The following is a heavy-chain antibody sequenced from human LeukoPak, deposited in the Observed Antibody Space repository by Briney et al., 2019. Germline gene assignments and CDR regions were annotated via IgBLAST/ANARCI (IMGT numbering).Heavy chain of an antibody. J-gene: IGHJ4*02. V-gene: IGHV3-23*01. CDR3: AKDIGSDDSSGYYYSLFDY. Sequence: GGSLRLSCAASGFTFSSYAMSWVRQAPGKGLEWVSAISGSGGSTYYADSVKGRFIISRDNSKNTLYLQMNSLRAEDTAVYYCAKDIGSDDSSGYYYSLFDYWGQGTLVTVSS. CDR1: GFTFSSYA. D-gene: IGHD3-22*01. CDR2: ISGSGGST.